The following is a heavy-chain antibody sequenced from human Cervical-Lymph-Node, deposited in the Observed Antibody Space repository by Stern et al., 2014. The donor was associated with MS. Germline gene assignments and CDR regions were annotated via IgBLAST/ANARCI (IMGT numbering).Heavy chain of an antibody. CDR2: INPKSGGT. CDR3: AREVDCSSTSCLYYYYAMDV. D-gene: IGHD2-2*01. V-gene: IGHV1-2*04. J-gene: IGHJ6*02. Sequence: VQLVESGAEVRKPGASVKVSCKTSGYTFTEYYMHWVRQAPGQGLEWMGGINPKSGGTKYAQKFQGWVTMTRDTSIGTVYMELSRLRSDDTAVYYCAREVDCSSTSCLYYYYAMDVWGQGTTVTVS. CDR1: GYTFTEYY.